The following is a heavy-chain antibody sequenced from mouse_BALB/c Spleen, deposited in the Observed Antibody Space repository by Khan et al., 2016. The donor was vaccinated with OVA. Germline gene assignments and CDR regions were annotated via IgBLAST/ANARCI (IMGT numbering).Heavy chain of an antibody. Sequence: QVQLQQSGAELVRPGASVKLSCEASGYTFTSYGMNWVKQSPEQGLEWIGRIDPYDSETHYNQNFKDKAILTVDKSASTAYMQPSSLPSEDTAVYYCARNPVAYCGQGTLVTGSA. V-gene: IGHV1-52*01. CDR3: ARNPVAY. CDR2: IDPYDSET. J-gene: IGHJ3*01. CDR1: GYTFTSYG.